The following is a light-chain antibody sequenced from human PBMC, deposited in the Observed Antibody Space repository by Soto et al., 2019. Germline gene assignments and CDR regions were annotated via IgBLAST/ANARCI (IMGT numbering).Light chain of an antibody. CDR3: QSYDTGLGGSEV. CDR2: NNN. CDR1: SSSFKTNS. J-gene: IGLJ2*01. Sequence: QSVLTQSPSASGTPGQRVTISCSGSSSSFKTNSVQWFQQLPGTAPKLLIHNNNQRPSGVPDRFSGSKSGTSASLAISGLQSEDEGDYYCQSYDTGLGGSEVFGGGTKLTVL. V-gene: IGLV1-44*01.